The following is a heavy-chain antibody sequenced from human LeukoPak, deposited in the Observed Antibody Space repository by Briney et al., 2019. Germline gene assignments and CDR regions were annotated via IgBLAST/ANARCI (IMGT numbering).Heavy chain of an antibody. Sequence: SETLSLTCTVSGGSISSYYWSWIRQPAGKGLERIGRIYTSGSTNYNPSLKSRVTMSVDTPKNQFSLKLSSVTAADTAVYYCARDIVVVPAARYNWFDPWGQGTLVTVSS. CDR2: IYTSGST. J-gene: IGHJ5*02. D-gene: IGHD2-2*01. V-gene: IGHV4-4*07. CDR1: GGSISSYY. CDR3: ARDIVVVPAARYNWFDP.